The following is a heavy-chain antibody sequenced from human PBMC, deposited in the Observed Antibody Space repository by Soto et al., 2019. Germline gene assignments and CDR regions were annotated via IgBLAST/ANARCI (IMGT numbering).Heavy chain of an antibody. CDR1: GFSFSTFS. CDR3: ARGRGYYYGMDV. V-gene: IGHV3-7*03. Sequence: PVGSLRLSCVASGFSFSTFSMAWVRQAPGKGLEWVAKIKEDGSEKYYVDSLKGRFTVSRDNAKNSLFLQINSLKVEDTAVYYCARGRGYYYGMDVWGPGTSVTVSS. CDR2: IKEDGSEK. J-gene: IGHJ6*02. D-gene: IGHD1-26*01.